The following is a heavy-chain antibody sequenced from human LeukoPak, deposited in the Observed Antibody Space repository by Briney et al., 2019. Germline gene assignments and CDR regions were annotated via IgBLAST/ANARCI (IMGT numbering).Heavy chain of an antibody. CDR1: GFTVSSNY. CDR2: IYSGGST. V-gene: IGHV3-53*01. Sequence: GGSLRLSCAASGFTVSSNYMSWVRQAPGKGLEWVSVIYSGGSTYYADSVKGRFTISRDNAKNSLYLQMNSLRAEDTAVYYCARDRVPRYYYDSSGPIFQGAFDIWGQGTMVTVSS. CDR3: ARDRVPRYYYDSSGPIFQGAFDI. J-gene: IGHJ3*02. D-gene: IGHD3-22*01.